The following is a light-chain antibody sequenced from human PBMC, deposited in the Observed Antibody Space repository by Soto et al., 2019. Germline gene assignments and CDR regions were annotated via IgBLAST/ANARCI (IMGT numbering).Light chain of an antibody. Sequence: EVVSAQSSGSLSLPPRQRLTLSCRSSQTVTNDYLAWYQQKDGQAPRLLIYDASTRATGVPDRFSGSGSGPEYTLTITRLEPEDFAVYSCQQYGFSPISFGQGTRLEIK. CDR2: DAS. J-gene: IGKJ5*01. CDR1: QTVTNDY. CDR3: QQYGFSPIS. V-gene: IGKV3-20*01.